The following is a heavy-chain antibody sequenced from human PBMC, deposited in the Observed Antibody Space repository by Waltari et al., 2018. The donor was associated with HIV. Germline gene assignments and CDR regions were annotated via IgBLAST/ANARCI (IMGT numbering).Heavy chain of an antibody. J-gene: IGHJ2*01. Sequence: QVQLVQSGAEVKKPGASVKVSCKASGYTFTSYGISWVRQAPGQGLEWMGWISAYKGNTNDAQKLQGRVTMTTDTSTSTAYMELRSLRSDDTAVYYCARLGYCSGGSCYSVGYWYFDLWGRGTLVTVSS. CDR2: ISAYKGNT. CDR1: GYTFTSYG. V-gene: IGHV1-18*01. D-gene: IGHD2-15*01. CDR3: ARLGYCSGGSCYSVGYWYFDL.